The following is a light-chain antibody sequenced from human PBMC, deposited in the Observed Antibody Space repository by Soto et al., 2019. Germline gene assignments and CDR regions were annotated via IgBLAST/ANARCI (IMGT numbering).Light chain of an antibody. CDR1: QTIAKS. Sequence: DIQMTQYPSSVSASVGDRVAITCRSFQTIAKSLNWYQQRPGKAPKLLIFGASTLQSGVPSRFSGSGSGTDFTLTISSLQSEDFATYYCQQLNSYPLSFGVGTKVDMK. V-gene: IGKV1-9*01. CDR2: GAS. J-gene: IGKJ4*01. CDR3: QQLNSYPLS.